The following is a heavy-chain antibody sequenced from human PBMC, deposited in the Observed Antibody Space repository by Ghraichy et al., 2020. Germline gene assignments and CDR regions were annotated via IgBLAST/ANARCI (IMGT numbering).Heavy chain of an antibody. CDR2: ISSDGSTT. Sequence: GVLRLSCAASGFTFNNYWMHWVRQAPGKGLVWVSLISSDGSTTRYADSVKGRFTISRENAKSTLYLQMNSLRAEDTAVYYCVSAMALPGYWGQGTLVTVSS. CDR1: GFTFNNYW. J-gene: IGHJ4*02. CDR3: VSAMALPGY. V-gene: IGHV3-74*01. D-gene: IGHD5-18*01.